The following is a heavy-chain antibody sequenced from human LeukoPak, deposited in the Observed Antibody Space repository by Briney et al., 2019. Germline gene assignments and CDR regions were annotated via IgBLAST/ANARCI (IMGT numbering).Heavy chain of an antibody. Sequence: GRSLRLSCAASGFTFSNYGMHWVRQAPGKGLEWVAVVANDGRDKRYADSVKGRFTISRDNSKNTVYLQMNSLRAEDTAVYYCAKDLNVAAAGYYSDYWGQGTLVTVSS. CDR1: GFTFSNYG. CDR2: VANDGRDK. D-gene: IGHD6-13*01. J-gene: IGHJ4*02. CDR3: AKDLNVAAAGYYSDY. V-gene: IGHV3-30*18.